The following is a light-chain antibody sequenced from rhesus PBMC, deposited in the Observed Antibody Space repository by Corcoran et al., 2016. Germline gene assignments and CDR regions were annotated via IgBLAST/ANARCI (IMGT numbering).Light chain of an antibody. CDR1: QDIYNW. CDR2: GAS. V-gene: IGKV1-69*01. CDR3: QQHSDTPLT. J-gene: IGKJ4*01. Sequence: DIQMTQSPSSLSASVGDRVTITCRASQDIYNWLAWYRQKPGRAQKLLSYGASRLATGVPSRLSGSGSGTDFTLTISSLQPEDIATYYCQQHSDTPLTFGGGTRVDLK.